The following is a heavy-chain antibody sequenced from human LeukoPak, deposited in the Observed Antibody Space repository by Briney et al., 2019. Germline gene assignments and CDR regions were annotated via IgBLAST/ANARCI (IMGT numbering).Heavy chain of an antibody. D-gene: IGHD3-10*01. CDR1: GGSISSSSYY. V-gene: IGHV4-39*01. CDR3: ARHESLLLWFGETLNWFDP. J-gene: IGHJ5*02. CDR2: IYYSGST. Sequence: SETLSLTCTVSGGSISSSSYYWGWIRQPPGKGLEWIGSIYYSGSTYYNPSLKSRVTISVDTSKNQFSLKPSSVTAADTAVYYCARHESLLLWFGETLNWFDPWGQGTLVTVSS.